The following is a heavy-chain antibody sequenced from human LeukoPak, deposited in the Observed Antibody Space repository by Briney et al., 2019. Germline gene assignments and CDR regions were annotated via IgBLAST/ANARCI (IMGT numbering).Heavy chain of an antibody. D-gene: IGHD5-12*01. J-gene: IGHJ4*02. V-gene: IGHV1-2*02. CDR1: GYTFTGYY. CDR2: INPNSGGT. CDR3: ARVSGGYDWFDGY. Sequence: ASVKVSCKASGYTFTGYYMHWVRQAPGQGLEWMGWINPNSGGTNYAQKFQGRVTMTRDTSISTAYMELSRLRSDDTAVYYCARVSGGYDWFDGYWGQGTLVTVSS.